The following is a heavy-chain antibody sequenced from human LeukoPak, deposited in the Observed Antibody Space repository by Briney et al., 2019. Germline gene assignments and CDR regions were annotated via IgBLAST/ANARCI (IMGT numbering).Heavy chain of an antibody. D-gene: IGHD3-22*01. V-gene: IGHV1-2*02. CDR3: ARGDYYDSSGYYLYYFDY. CDR2: INPNSGGT. J-gene: IGHJ4*02. CDR1: GYTFTGYY. Sequence: ASVKVSCKASGYTFTGYYMHWVRQAPGQGLEWMGWINPNSGGTNYAQKLQGRVTMTRDTSISTAYMELSRLRSDDTAVYYCARGDYYDSSGYYLYYFDYWGQGTLVTVSS.